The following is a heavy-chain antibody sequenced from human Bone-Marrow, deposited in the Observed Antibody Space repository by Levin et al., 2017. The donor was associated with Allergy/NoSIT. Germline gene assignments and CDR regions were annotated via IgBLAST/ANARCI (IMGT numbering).Heavy chain of an antibody. CDR3: AKAADSSGWYEVDF. CDR1: GFSFSSSA. J-gene: IGHJ4*02. CDR2: ISYDATNQ. Sequence: GESLKISCAASGFSFSSSAMHWVRQAPGKGLDWVAVISYDATNQYYADSVKGRFTISRDNSKNTVYLQMNSLRAEDTAVYYCAKAADSSGWYEVDFWGQGTLVTVSS. V-gene: IGHV3-30*04. D-gene: IGHD6-19*01.